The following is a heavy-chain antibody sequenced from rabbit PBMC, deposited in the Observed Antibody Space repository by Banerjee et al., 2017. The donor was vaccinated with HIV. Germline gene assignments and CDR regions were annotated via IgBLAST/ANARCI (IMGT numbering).Heavy chain of an antibody. V-gene: IGHV1S45*01. D-gene: IGHD6-1*01. J-gene: IGHJ4*01. Sequence: QEQLEESGGDLVKPEGSLTLTCTASGFSFSSSYWICWVRQAPGKGLEWIACIVSGSSGNTVYANWAKGRFTISKTSSTTVTLQLTSLTVADTATYFCARDGADYGYAFNLWGPGTLVTVS. CDR2: IVSGSSGNT. CDR1: GFSFSSSYW. CDR3: ARDGADYGYAFNL.